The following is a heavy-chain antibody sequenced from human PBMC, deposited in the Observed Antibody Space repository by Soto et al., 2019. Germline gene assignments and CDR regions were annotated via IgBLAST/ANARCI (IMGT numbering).Heavy chain of an antibody. V-gene: IGHV3-23*01. D-gene: IGHD3-3*01. CDR1: GFIFSSYA. CDR2: VDTSGGNT. Sequence: VQLLESGGGSVQPGGSLRLSCAASGFIFSSYAMSWVRQAPGKGLEWVSGVDTSGGNTDYADSAKGRFTISRDNSKNTLYLQMNSLRAEDTAVYYCAKDRDFWSGYYTAFDYWGQGTLVTVSS. J-gene: IGHJ4*02. CDR3: AKDRDFWSGYYTAFDY.